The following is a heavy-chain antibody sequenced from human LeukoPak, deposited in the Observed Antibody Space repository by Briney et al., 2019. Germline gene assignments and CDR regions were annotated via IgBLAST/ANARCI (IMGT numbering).Heavy chain of an antibody. CDR1: GGSISSSSYY. J-gene: IGHJ4*02. CDR2: MYYSGST. CDR3: ARHLRGVIPHFDY. V-gene: IGHV4-61*05. D-gene: IGHD3-10*01. Sequence: SETLSLTCTVSGGSISSSSYYWSWIRQPPGKGLEWIGYMYYSGSTKYNPSLKSRVTISVDTSKNQFSLRLSSVTAADTAVYYCARHLRGVIPHFDYWGQGNLVTVSS.